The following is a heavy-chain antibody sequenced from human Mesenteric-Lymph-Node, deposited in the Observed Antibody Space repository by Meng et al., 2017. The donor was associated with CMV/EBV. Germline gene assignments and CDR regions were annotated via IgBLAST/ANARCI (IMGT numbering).Heavy chain of an antibody. D-gene: IGHD3-3*01. CDR2: IYPGDSDT. CDR1: GYSFTSYW. V-gene: IGHV5-51*01. CDR3: ARLHPRPDYDFWSGYYTADY. Sequence: GESLKISCKGSGYSFTSYWIGWVRQMPGKGLEWMGIIYPGDSDTRYSPSFQGQVTISADKSISTAYLQWSSLKASDTAMYYCARLHPRPDYDFWSGYYTADYWGQGTLVTVSS. J-gene: IGHJ4*02.